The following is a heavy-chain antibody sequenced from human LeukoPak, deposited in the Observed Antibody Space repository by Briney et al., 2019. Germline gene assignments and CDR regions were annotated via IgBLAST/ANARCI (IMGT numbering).Heavy chain of an antibody. D-gene: IGHD2-2*01. CDR1: GGSFSGYY. Sequence: PSETLSLTCAVYGGSFSGYYWSLIRQPPGKGVEWSGEINHSVSTNYNPSLKSRVTISVDTSKNQFSLKLSSVTAADTAVYYCARRRYCSSTSCRKDRYYYYGMDVWGQGTTVTVSS. CDR3: ARRRYCSSTSCRKDRYYYYGMDV. J-gene: IGHJ6*02. V-gene: IGHV4-34*01. CDR2: INHSVST.